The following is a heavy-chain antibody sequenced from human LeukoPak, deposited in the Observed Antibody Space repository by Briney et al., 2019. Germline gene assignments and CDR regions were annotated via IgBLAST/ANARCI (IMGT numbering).Heavy chain of an antibody. V-gene: IGHV4-34*01. CDR1: GGPFSGCY. D-gene: IGHD6-19*01. CDR3: ASSSGRGAFDI. CDR2: INHGGST. Sequence: SETLSLTCAVYGGPFSGCYWSWSGQPPGKGLEGSVEINHGGSTNYNPSLKSRVTISVDTSKNQFSLKLSSVTAADTAVYYCASSSGRGAFDIWGQGTMVTVSS. J-gene: IGHJ3*02.